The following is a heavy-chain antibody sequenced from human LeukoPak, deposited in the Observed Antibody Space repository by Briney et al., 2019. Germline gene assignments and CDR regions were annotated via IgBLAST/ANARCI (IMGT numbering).Heavy chain of an antibody. D-gene: IGHD3-22*01. CDR1: GGSIRNYN. V-gene: IGHV4-59*08. CDR2: IYYSGST. Sequence: SETLSLTCTVSGGSIRNYNWSWIRQPPGKELEWIGYIYYSGSTNYNPSLTSRVTISVDMSKNQFSLNLTSVTAADTAVYYCARPSRTGSGWDAFDIWGQGTMVTVSS. J-gene: IGHJ3*02. CDR3: ARPSRTGSGWDAFDI.